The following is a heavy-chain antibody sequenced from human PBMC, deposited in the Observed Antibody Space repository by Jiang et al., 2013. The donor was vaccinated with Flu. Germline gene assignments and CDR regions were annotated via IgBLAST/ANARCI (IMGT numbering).Heavy chain of an antibody. J-gene: IGHJ4*02. CDR2: ISYDGTNK. CDR3: ARDELHGLIDY. V-gene: IGHV3-30*01. CDR1: GFTFSSDS. Sequence: QLLESWGGVVQPGRSLRLSCAASGFTFSSDSMHWIRQAPGKGLEWVALISYDGTNKFYADSVKGRFTVSRDNSKNTLYLQMDSLRAEDTAVYYCARDELHGLIDYWGQGTLLSVSS. D-gene: IGHD3-10*01.